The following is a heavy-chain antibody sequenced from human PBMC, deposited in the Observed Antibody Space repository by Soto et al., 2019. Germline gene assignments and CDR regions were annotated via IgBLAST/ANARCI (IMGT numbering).Heavy chain of an antibody. D-gene: IGHD6-13*01. CDR2: IYYSGST. Sequence: NPSETLSLTCTVSGGSISSYYWSWLRQPPGKGLEWIGYIYYSGSTNYNPSLKSRVTISVDTSKNQFSLKLSSVTAADTAVYYWARDLVGGRYSSSWIHYYYYGMDVWVQGTTVTVS. J-gene: IGHJ6*02. CDR1: GGSISSYY. CDR3: ARDLVGGRYSSSWIHYYYYGMDV. V-gene: IGHV4-59*01.